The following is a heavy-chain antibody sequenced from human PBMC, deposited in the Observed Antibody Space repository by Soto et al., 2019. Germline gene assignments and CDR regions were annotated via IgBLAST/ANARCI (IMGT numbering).Heavy chain of an antibody. CDR2: ISGSGGTT. CDR3: AKEWAYSGSYFTNSYFDY. Sequence: GGSLRLSCAASGFAFNNYAMSWVRQAPGEGLEWVSAISGSGGTTYYADSVKGRFTISRDNSKNTLYLQMNSLRAEDTAVYYCAKEWAYSGSYFTNSYFDYWGQGTLVTVSS. J-gene: IGHJ4*02. D-gene: IGHD1-26*01. CDR1: GFAFNNYA. V-gene: IGHV3-23*01.